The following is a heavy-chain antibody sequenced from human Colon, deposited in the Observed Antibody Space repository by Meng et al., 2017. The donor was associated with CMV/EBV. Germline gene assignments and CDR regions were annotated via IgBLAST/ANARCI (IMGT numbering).Heavy chain of an antibody. CDR1: GGSISSYY. Sequence: SEPLSLTCSVSGGSISSYYWSWVRQPPGKGLEWIGHIYNSGTTTYSPSLKSRVTISLDTSKNQFYLKMNSLTAADTAVYYCARYAGWLKAYDYWGQGTLVTVSS. CDR2: IYNSGTT. V-gene: IGHV4-4*08. D-gene: IGHD5-12*01. CDR3: ARYAGWLKAYDY. J-gene: IGHJ4*02.